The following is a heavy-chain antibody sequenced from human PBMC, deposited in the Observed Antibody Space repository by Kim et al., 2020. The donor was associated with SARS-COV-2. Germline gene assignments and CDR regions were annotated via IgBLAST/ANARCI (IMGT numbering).Heavy chain of an antibody. V-gene: IGHV3-30*02. D-gene: IGHD3-10*01. Sequence: SVKGRFTISRDNSKNTLYLQMNSLRAEDTAVYYCAKDRRRFGELFLFDYWGQGTLVTVSS. CDR3: AKDRRRFGELFLFDY. J-gene: IGHJ4*02.